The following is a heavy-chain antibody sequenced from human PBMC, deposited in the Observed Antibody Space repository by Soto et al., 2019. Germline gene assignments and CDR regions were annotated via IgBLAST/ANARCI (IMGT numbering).Heavy chain of an antibody. V-gene: IGHV1-69*04. CDR2: VNPILSMS. D-gene: IGHD3-10*01. J-gene: IGHJ4*02. CDR1: GDTFSFYS. CDR3: ATCYGSGYRAFDY. Sequence: QVQLVQSGAEVKRPGSSVNVSCKASGDTFSFYSINWVRQAPGLGLEWMGRVNPILSMSNYAQRFQGRVTMTADKSTSTAYMELSGLRSEDTAMYYCATCYGSGYRAFDYWGQGALVTVSS.